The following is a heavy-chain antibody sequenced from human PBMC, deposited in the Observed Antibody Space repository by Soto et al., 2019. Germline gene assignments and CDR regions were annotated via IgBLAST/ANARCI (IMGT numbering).Heavy chain of an antibody. CDR2: INSVNDHT. Sequence: GASVKVSCKASGYSFSTHAMHWVRQAPGQGLEWVGWINSVNDHTIYSEKFQGRVTITSDTSATTAYMELSSLTSEDTGTYYCARKGPEAWPLDFWGQGTLVTVS. V-gene: IGHV1-3*01. CDR1: GYSFSTHA. CDR3: ARKGPEAWPLDF. J-gene: IGHJ4*02.